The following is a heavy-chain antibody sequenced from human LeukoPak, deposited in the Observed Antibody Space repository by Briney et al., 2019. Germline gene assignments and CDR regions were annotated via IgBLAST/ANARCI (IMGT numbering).Heavy chain of an antibody. J-gene: IGHJ1*01. CDR2: INPDGRDT. CDR1: GLTFNRCW. Sequence: GGSLRLSCVVSGLTFNRCWMNWVRQAPGKGLEWVAHINPDGRDTYYVDSVKGRFTISRDNAQNSMYLQMNSLRVEDTAVYYCTSWGDTTAEYFQRWGQGTLVTVSS. D-gene: IGHD2-21*02. V-gene: IGHV3-7*01. CDR3: TSWGDTTAEYFQR.